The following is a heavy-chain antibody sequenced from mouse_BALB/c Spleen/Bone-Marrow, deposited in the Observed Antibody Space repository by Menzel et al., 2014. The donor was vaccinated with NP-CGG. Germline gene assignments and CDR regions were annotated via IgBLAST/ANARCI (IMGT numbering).Heavy chain of an antibody. CDR2: IRNKANGYTA. CDR3: ARDENYDIYWYFDV. D-gene: IGHD1-1*01. CDR1: GFTFTDYY. V-gene: IGHV7-3*02. Sequence: DVMLAESGGGLVQPGGSLRLSCATSGFTFTDYYMSWVRQTPGKALEWLGFIRNKANGYTADYSVSVKGRFTISRDNSQNILYLQMNTLRAEDSATYYCARDENYDIYWYFDVWGAGTTVTVSS. J-gene: IGHJ1*01.